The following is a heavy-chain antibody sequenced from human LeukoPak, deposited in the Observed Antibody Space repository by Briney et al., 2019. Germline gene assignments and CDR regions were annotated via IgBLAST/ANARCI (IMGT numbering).Heavy chain of an antibody. CDR2: ISSSGSTI. V-gene: IGHV3-48*03. CDR3: ARGIGYSSGWGAFDI. CDR1: GFTFISYE. J-gene: IGHJ3*02. D-gene: IGHD6-19*01. Sequence: PGGSLRLSCAASGFTFISYEMNWVRQAPGKGLEWVSYISSSGSTIYYADSVKGQFTISRDNAKNSVYLQMNSLRAEDTAVYYCARGIGYSSGWGAFDIWGQGTMVTVSS.